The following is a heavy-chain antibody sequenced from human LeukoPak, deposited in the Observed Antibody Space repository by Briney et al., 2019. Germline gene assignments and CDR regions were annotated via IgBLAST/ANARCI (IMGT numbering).Heavy chain of an antibody. J-gene: IGHJ6*03. V-gene: IGHV4-4*07. Sequence: PSETLSLTCTVSGGSISSYYWSWIRQPAGKGLEWIGRIYTSGSTSYNPSLKSRVTMSVDTSKNQFSLKLSSVTAADTAVYYCARVSGCSGGSCYSPSYYYYYYMDVWGKGTTVTVSS. CDR2: IYTSGST. CDR3: ARVSGCSGGSCYSPSYYYYYYMDV. CDR1: GGSISSYY. D-gene: IGHD2-15*01.